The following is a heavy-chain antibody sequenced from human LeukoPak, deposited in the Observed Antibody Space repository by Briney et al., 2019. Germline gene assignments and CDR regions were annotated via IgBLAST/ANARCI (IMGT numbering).Heavy chain of an antibody. V-gene: IGHV4-4*07. CDR2: IHGSGSS. Sequence: PSETLSLTCSVSGDSISAFYWSWIRQPAGKELEWIGCIHGSGSSNYNPSLKSRVTMSVDMSKNQFSLKLTSMIAADTAIYYCARDRSGSFYDYWGQGTLVTVSS. D-gene: IGHD1-26*01. CDR3: ARDRSGSFYDY. CDR1: GDSISAFY. J-gene: IGHJ4*02.